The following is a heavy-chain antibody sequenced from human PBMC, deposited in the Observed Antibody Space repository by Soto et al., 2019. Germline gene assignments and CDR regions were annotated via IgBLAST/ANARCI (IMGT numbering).Heavy chain of an antibody. V-gene: IGHV3-7*02. D-gene: IGHD6-13*01. CDR1: GFTFSSRW. Sequence: EVQLVESGGGLVQPGGSLRLSCEASGFTFSSRWMTWVRQGPGKGLEWVANIKQDENGKDYVDSVKGRFTISRDNAKNPLYLQMNSLRAEDPAVYYCATHDGPAAAGLVLDFWGQGTLVTVSS. CDR2: IKQDENGK. CDR3: ATHDGPAAAGLVLDF. J-gene: IGHJ4*02.